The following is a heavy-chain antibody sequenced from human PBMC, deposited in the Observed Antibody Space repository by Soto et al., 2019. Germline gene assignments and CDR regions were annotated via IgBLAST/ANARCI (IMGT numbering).Heavy chain of an antibody. J-gene: IGHJ5*02. V-gene: IGHV3-23*01. D-gene: IGHD3-3*01. CDR1: GFIFSNYP. Sequence: EVQLLESGGGLVPPGGSLRLSCGASGFIFSNYPMTWVRQAPGKGLEWVSTIGGSGYDIYYADSVKGRFTISRDNSKNMLYLQMNSLRPEDTAVYYCAKCLPRPSIFGVVINGFDLWGQGTLVTVSS. CDR3: AKCLPRPSIFGVVINGFDL. CDR2: IGGSGYDI.